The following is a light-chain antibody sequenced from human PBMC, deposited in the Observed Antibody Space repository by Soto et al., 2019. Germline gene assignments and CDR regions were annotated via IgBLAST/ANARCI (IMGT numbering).Light chain of an antibody. CDR2: DAS. CDR1: QSVSSY. Sequence: EIVLTQSPATLSLSPGERATLSCRASQSVSSYLAWYQQKPGQAPRLLIYDASNRATGIPARFSGSGFGTYFTLTISSLEPEDFAVYYWQQRSNWPLTFGGGTKVEIK. J-gene: IGKJ4*01. V-gene: IGKV3-11*01. CDR3: QQRSNWPLT.